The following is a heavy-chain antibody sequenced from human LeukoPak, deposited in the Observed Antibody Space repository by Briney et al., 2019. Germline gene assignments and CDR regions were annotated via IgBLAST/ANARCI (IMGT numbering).Heavy chain of an antibody. D-gene: IGHD5-24*01. V-gene: IGHV4-38-2*02. J-gene: IGHJ4*02. CDR3: ARRERWLQSNFDY. CDR2: INHSGST. Sequence: SETLSLTCTVSGYSISSGYYWGWIRQPPGKGLEWIGEINHSGSTNYNPSLKSRVTISVDTSKNQFSLKLSSVTAADTAVYYCARRERWLQSNFDYWGQGTLVTVSS. CDR1: GYSISSGYY.